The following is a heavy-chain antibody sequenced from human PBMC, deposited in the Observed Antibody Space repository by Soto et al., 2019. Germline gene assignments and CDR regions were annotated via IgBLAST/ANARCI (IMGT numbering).Heavy chain of an antibody. CDR1: GGSISSDY. V-gene: IGHV4-59*01. D-gene: IGHD3-3*01. CDR2: MYYSGST. Sequence: SETLSLTCTVSGGSISSDYWSWIRQPPGKGLEWMGYMYYSGSTNYNPSLKSRVTISVDTSKNKFSLKLSSVTAADTAAYYCARGYDFWSGYHGTLDIWGQGTMVTVSS. J-gene: IGHJ3*02. CDR3: ARGYDFWSGYHGTLDI.